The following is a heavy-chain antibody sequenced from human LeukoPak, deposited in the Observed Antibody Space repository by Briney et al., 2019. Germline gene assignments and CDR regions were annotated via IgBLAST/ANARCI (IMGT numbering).Heavy chain of an antibody. CDR1: GGTFSSYA. Sequence: ASVKVSCKASGGTFSSYAISWVRQAPGQGLEWMGRIIPILGIANYAQKFQGRVTITADKSTSTAYMELSSLRSEDTAVYYCARDITMVRGVMPRLDLPYGMDVWGQGTTVTVSS. CDR2: IIPILGIA. D-gene: IGHD3-10*01. CDR3: ARDITMVRGVMPRLDLPYGMDV. J-gene: IGHJ6*02. V-gene: IGHV1-69*04.